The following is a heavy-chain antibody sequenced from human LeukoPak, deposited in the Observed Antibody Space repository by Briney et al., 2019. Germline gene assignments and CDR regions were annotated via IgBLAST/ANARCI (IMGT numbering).Heavy chain of an antibody. D-gene: IGHD2-15*01. CDR3: ARVRAASGLAFDI. CDR1: GGSISSYY. J-gene: IGHJ3*02. CDR2: IYYSGST. V-gene: IGHV4-59*01. Sequence: SETLSLTCTVSGGSISSYYWSWIRQPPGKGLEWIGYIYYSGSTNYNPSLKSRVTISVDTSKNQFSLKLSSLTAADTAVYYCARVRAASGLAFDIWGQGTMVTVSS.